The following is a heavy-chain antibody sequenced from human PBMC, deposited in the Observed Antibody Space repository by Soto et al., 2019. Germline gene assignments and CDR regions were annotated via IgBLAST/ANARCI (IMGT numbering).Heavy chain of an antibody. D-gene: IGHD6-13*01. CDR3: RRLHEGYRSTWIDS. J-gene: IGHJ4*02. Sequence: QVELQESGPGLVKPSETLSLSCGVSGGSMSNYYWTWIRQPPGKGLEWIGYVNYIGSTRYNPSLNSRVTISVDTSKTQFSLRMNSVTAADTAVYYCRRLHEGYRSTWIDSWGQGTLVTVFS. CDR1: GGSMSNYY. CDR2: VNYIGST. V-gene: IGHV4-59*08.